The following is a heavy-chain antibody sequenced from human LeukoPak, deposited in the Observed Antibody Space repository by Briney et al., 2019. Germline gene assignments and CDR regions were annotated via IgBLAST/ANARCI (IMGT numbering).Heavy chain of an antibody. Sequence: GGSLRLSCAASGFTFSSSAMSWVRQVPGKGLEWVSGISASGGSTYYADSVKGRFAISRDNSKNTLDLQMNSLRAEDTAVYYCAREGSSGWSLDYWGQGTLVTVSS. CDR2: ISASGGST. CDR1: GFTFSSSA. V-gene: IGHV3-23*01. D-gene: IGHD6-19*01. CDR3: AREGSSGWSLDY. J-gene: IGHJ4*02.